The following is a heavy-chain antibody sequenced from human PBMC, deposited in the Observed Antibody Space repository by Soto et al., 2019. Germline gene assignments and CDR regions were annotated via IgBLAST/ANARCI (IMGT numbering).Heavy chain of an antibody. J-gene: IGHJ3*02. CDR1: GFTFSSYA. Sequence: SLRLSCAASGFTFSSYAMHWVRQAPGKGLEWEAVISYDGSNKYYAVSVKGRFTISRDNSKISLYLQMNSLRAEDTAVYFCARGRQRGQWLVNDAFDIWGQGTMVTVSS. D-gene: IGHD6-19*01. CDR2: ISYDGSNK. V-gene: IGHV3-30-3*01. CDR3: ARGRQRGQWLVNDAFDI.